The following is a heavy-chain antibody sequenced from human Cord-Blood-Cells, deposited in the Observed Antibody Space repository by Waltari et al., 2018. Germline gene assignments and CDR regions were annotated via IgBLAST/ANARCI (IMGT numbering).Heavy chain of an antibody. V-gene: IGHV3-7*01. CDR2: IKQDGSEK. CDR3: ARDRGDSSSCAFDI. J-gene: IGHJ3*02. Sequence: EVQLVESGGGLVQPGGSLRLSCAAFGFPCRRYWSSWVGQAPGKGLEWVANIKQDGSEKYYVDSVKGRFTISRDNAKNSLYLQMNSLRAEDTAVYYCARDRGDSSSCAFDIWGQGTMVTVSS. CDR1: GFPCRRYW. D-gene: IGHD6-13*01.